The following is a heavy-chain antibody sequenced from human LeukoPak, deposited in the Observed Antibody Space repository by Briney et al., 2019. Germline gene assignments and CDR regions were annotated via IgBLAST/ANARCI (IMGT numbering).Heavy chain of an antibody. D-gene: IGHD2-2*01. J-gene: IGHJ6*03. Sequence: GGSLRLSCAASGFTFSDYYMSWIRQAPGKGLEWVSYISSSGSTIYYADSVKGRFTISRDNAKNSLYLQMNSLRAEDTAVYYCASPLGYCSSTSCYYDCYMDVWGKGTTVTVSS. CDR1: GFTFSDYY. CDR3: ASPLGYCSSTSCYYDCYMDV. V-gene: IGHV3-11*01. CDR2: ISSSGSTI.